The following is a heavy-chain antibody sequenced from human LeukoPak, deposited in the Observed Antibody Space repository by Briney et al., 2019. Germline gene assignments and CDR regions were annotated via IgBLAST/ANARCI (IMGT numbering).Heavy chain of an antibody. CDR3: ARAMVRGVIIVGGIDY. D-gene: IGHD3-10*01. CDR2: INTNTGNP. J-gene: IGHJ4*02. V-gene: IGHV7-4-1*02. Sequence: GASVKVSCKASGYTFTSYAMNWARQAPGQGLEWMGWINTNTGNPTYAQGFTGRFVFSLDTSVSTAYLQISSLKAEDTAVYYCARAMVRGVIIVGGIDYWGQGTLVTVSS. CDR1: GYTFTSYA.